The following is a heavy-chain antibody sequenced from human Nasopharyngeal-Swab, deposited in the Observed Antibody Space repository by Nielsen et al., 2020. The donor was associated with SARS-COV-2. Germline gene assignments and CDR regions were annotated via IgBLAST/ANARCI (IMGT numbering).Heavy chain of an antibody. V-gene: IGHV4-59*01. J-gene: IGHJ6*03. CDR3: ARISPSYYDILTGYYGYYYMDV. Sequence: SETLSLTCTVSGGSISSYYWSWIRQPPGKGLEWIGYIYYSGSTNYKPSLKSRVTISVDTSKNQFSLKLSSVTAADTAVYYCARISPSYYDILTGYYGYYYMDVWGKGTTVTVSS. CDR1: GGSISSYY. CDR2: IYYSGST. D-gene: IGHD3-9*01.